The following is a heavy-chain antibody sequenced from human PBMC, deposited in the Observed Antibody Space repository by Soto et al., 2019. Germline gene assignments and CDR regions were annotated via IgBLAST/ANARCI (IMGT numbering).Heavy chain of an antibody. V-gene: IGHV3-23*01. Sequence: PGGSLRLSCAASGFTFSSYAMSWVRQAPGKGLEWVSAISGSGGSTYYADSVKGRFTISRDNSKNTLYLQMNSLRAEDTAVYYCAKDIVVVPAAMSNDAFDIWGQGTMVTVSS. CDR3: AKDIVVVPAAMSNDAFDI. CDR2: ISGSGGST. J-gene: IGHJ3*02. D-gene: IGHD2-2*01. CDR1: GFTFSSYA.